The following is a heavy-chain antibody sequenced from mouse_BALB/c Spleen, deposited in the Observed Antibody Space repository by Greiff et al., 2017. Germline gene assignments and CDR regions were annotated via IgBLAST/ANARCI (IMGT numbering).Heavy chain of an antibody. Sequence: QVQLKQSGPSLVQPSQSLSITCTVSGFSLTSYGVHWVRQSPGKGLEWLGVIWRGGSTDYNAAFMSRLSITKDNSKSQVFFKMNSLQADDTAIYYCAKKKVGNYVDYAMDYWGQGTSVTVSS. D-gene: IGHD2-1*01. J-gene: IGHJ4*01. CDR3: AKKKVGNYVDYAMDY. CDR2: IWRGGST. CDR1: GFSLTSYG. V-gene: IGHV2-5-1*01.